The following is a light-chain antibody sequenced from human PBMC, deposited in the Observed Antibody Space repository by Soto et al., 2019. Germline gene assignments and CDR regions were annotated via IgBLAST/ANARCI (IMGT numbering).Light chain of an antibody. CDR2: GNS. Sequence: QSVLTQPPSVSGAPGQRVTISCTGSSSNIGAHYDVHWYQQLPGTAPKLLIYGNSNRPSGVPDRFSGSKSGTSASLAITGLQAEDEADSYCQSYDNSLSVYVFGTGTKVTVL. CDR3: QSYDNSLSVYV. J-gene: IGLJ1*01. CDR1: SSNIGAHYD. V-gene: IGLV1-40*01.